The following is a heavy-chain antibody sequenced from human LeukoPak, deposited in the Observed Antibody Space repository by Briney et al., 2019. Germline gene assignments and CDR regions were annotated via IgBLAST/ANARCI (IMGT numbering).Heavy chain of an antibody. V-gene: IGHV3-7*01. D-gene: IGHD3-3*01. CDR1: GFTFSSYW. CDR2: IKQDGNEK. J-gene: IGHJ3*02. Sequence: GGSLRLSCAASGFTFSSYWMNWVRQAPGKGLEWVANIKQDGNEKYYVGSVKGRFTISRDNAKNSLYLQMNSLRVEDTAVYYCAKPITVSGATDGFDIWVQGTMVTVSS. CDR3: AKPITVSGATDGFDI.